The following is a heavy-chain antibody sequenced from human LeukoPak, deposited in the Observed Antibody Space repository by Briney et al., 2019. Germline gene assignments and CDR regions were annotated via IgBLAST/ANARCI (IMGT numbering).Heavy chain of an antibody. CDR2: IRSKAYGGTT. D-gene: IGHD3-10*01. J-gene: IGHJ4*02. CDR3: ARFVPYFDY. CDR1: GFTFCDYA. V-gene: IGHV3-49*04. Sequence: TGRSLRLSCTASGFTFCDYAASWVRQAPGRGLEWVGFIRSKAYGGTTEYAASVKGRFTISRDDSKSIAYLQLNSLKTEDTAVYYCARFVPYFDYWGQGTPVTVSS.